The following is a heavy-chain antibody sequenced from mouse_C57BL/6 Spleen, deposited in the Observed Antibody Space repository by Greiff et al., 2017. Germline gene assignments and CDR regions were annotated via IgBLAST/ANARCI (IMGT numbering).Heavy chain of an antibody. J-gene: IGHJ4*01. Sequence: EVQLQQSGPELVKPGASVKISCKASGYTFTDYYMNWVKQSHGKSLEWIGDINPNNGGTSYNQKFKGKATLTVDKSSSTAYMELRSLTSEDSAVYYCARRRENYGNYEDYAMDYWGQGTSVTVSS. CDR2: INPNNGGT. CDR3: ARRRENYGNYEDYAMDY. V-gene: IGHV1-26*01. CDR1: GYTFTDYY. D-gene: IGHD2-1*01.